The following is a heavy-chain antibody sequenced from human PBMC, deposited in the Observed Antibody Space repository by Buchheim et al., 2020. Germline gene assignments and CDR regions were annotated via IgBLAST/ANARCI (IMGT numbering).Heavy chain of an antibody. CDR3: AREDSSGWYSLDN. J-gene: IGHJ4*02. D-gene: IGHD6-19*01. CDR1: GYSFANSW. Sequence: EVQLVQSGAEVKKPGESLRISCKGSGYSFANSWITWVRQMPGKGLEWMGRIDPGDSYTDYSPSFQGHVTISADKSISTAYPQWSSLNASDTAMYYCAREDSSGWYSLDNWGQGTL. CDR2: IDPGDSYT. V-gene: IGHV5-10-1*01.